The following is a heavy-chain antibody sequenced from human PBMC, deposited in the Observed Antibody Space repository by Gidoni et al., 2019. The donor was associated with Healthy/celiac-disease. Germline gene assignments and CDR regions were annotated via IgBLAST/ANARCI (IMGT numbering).Heavy chain of an antibody. V-gene: IGHV3-30*18. CDR1: GFTFSSYG. CDR2: ISYDGSNK. J-gene: IGHJ4*02. CDR3: AKDWSSGWLFDY. Sequence: QVQLVESGGGVVQPGRSLRLSCAASGFTFSSYGMHWVRQAPGKGLEWVAVISYDGSNKYYADSVKGRFTISRDNSKNTLYLQMNSLRAEDTAVYYCAKDWSSGWLFDYWGQGTLVTVSS. D-gene: IGHD6-19*01.